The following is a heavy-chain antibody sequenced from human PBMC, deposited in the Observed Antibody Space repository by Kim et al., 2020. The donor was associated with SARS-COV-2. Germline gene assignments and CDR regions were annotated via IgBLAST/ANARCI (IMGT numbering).Heavy chain of an antibody. D-gene: IGHD3-10*01. V-gene: IGHV3-53*01. CDR3: ARAVLLWYYFDY. Sequence: YYADSVQGRFTISRDNSKNTLYLQMTSLRAEDTAVYCCARAVLLWYYFDYWGQGTLVTVSS. J-gene: IGHJ4*02.